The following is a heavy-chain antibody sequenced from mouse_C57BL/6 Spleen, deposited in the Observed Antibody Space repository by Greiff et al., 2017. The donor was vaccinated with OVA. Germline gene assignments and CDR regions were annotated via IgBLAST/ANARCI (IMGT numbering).Heavy chain of an antibody. D-gene: IGHD2-5*01. V-gene: IGHV5-15*01. CDR3: ARHGNSNYWYFDV. J-gene: IGHJ1*03. CDR1: GFTFSDYG. CDR2: ISNLAYSI. Sequence: EVQVVESGGGLVQPGGSLKLSCAASGFTFSDYGMAWVRQAPRKGPEWVAFISNLAYSIYYADTVTGRFTISRENAKNTLYLEMSSLRSEDTAMYYCARHGNSNYWYFDVWGTGTTVTVSS.